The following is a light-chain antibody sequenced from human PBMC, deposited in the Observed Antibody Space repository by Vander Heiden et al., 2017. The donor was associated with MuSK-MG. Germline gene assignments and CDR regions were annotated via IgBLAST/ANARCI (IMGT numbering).Light chain of an antibody. CDR3: RQSIQLPFT. J-gene: IGKJ3*01. CDR2: EVS. V-gene: IGKV2D-29*02. Sequence: EIVMTQSPLSLSVTPGQPASISCKPSQNLLHSDGRTYVYWYLQRPGQSPQLLIYEVSNRFSGVPDRFSGSGSATDFTLKISRVEAEDVGVYYCRQSIQLPFTFGHGTKVDIK. CDR1: QNLLHSDGRTY.